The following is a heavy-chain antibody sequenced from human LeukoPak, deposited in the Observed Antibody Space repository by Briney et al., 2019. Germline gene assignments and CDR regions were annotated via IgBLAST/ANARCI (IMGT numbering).Heavy chain of an antibody. CDR2: IFVGSDNT. D-gene: IGHD6-19*01. CDR3: AAERLASSGWYFAFDI. V-gene: IGHV1-58*01. CDR1: GFTFTSSA. J-gene: IGHJ3*02. Sequence: SVKVSCKASGFTFTSSAVQWVRQARGQRLEWIGWIFVGSDNTNYAQKFQDRVTFTRDMSTSTAYMDLSSLRSEDTAVYYCAAERLASSGWYFAFDIWGQGTMVTVSS.